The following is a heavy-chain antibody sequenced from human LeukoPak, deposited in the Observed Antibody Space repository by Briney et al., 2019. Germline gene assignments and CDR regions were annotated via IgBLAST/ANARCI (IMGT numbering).Heavy chain of an antibody. D-gene: IGHD3-16*02. V-gene: IGHV4-59*08. J-gene: IGHJ4*02. CDR1: GGSISSYY. CDR2: IYYSGST. CDR3: ARSLYYDYVWGSYQD. Sequence: SETLSLTCTVSGGSISSYYWSWIRQPPGKGLEWIGYIYYSGSTNYNPSLKSRVTISVDTSKNQFSLKLSSVTAADTAVYYCARSLYYDYVWGSYQDWGQGTLVTVSS.